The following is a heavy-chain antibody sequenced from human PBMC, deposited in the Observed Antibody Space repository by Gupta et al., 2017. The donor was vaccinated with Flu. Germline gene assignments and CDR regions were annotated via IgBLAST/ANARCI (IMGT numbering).Heavy chain of an antibody. Sequence: TYGMNWVRQAPGKGLEWVSSISSSSSYIYYADSVKGRFTISRHNAKNSLYLQMNRLRAEDTAVYYCARAGDVTVAGTFDYWGQGTLVTVSS. CDR3: ARAGDVTVAGTFDY. J-gene: IGHJ4*02. CDR2: ISSSSSYI. D-gene: IGHD6-19*01. CDR1: TYG. V-gene: IGHV3-21*01.